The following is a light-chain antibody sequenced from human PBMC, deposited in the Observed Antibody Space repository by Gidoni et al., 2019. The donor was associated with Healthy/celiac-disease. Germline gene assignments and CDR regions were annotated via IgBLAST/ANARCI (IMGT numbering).Light chain of an antibody. CDR1: QRVSSSD. J-gene: IGKJ4*01. CDR3: QQYGSSPGLT. Sequence: ELVLTQSRGTLALAPGDRATLSCRASQRVSSSDLAWYQQKPGQAPPPLIYGASCRATGSPDRFSGSGSGADFTLTISRLEPADFAVFYCQQYGSSPGLTFGGGTKVEIK. V-gene: IGKV3-20*01. CDR2: GAS.